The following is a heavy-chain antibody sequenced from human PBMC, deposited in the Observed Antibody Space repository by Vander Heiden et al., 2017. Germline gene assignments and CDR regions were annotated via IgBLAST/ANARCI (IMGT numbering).Heavy chain of an antibody. Sequence: EVQLVESGGGLVQPGGSLRLSCAASGFTFSSYSMNWVRQAPGKGLEWVSYISSSSSTIYYADSVKGRFTISRDNAKNSLYLQMNSLRDEDTAVYYCARGLAYCGGDCYYLIDYWGQGTLVTVSS. D-gene: IGHD2-21*02. CDR1: GFTFSSYS. V-gene: IGHV3-48*02. CDR3: ARGLAYCGGDCYYLIDY. CDR2: ISSSSSTI. J-gene: IGHJ4*02.